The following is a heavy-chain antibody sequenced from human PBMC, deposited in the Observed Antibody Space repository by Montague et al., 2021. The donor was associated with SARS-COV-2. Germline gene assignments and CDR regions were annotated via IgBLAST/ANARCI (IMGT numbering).Heavy chain of an antibody. CDR2: IYYSGST. CDR3: PRSQLYYDLLTGFSESYYSDY. Sequence: SETLSLTCTVSGGSISSSSYYWGWIRQPQGKGLEWIGSIYYSGSTYYNPSLKSRVTISVDKSKSQFSLKLNSVTAADTAVYYCPRSQLYYDLLTGFSESYYSDYWGQGTLATVSS. CDR1: GGSISSSSYY. J-gene: IGHJ4*02. V-gene: IGHV4-39*01. D-gene: IGHD3-9*01.